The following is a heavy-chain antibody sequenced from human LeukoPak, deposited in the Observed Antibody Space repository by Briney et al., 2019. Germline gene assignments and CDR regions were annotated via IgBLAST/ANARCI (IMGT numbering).Heavy chain of an antibody. D-gene: IGHD3-22*01. V-gene: IGHV4-59*01. CDR1: GGSISSYY. CDR3: ARVVDYHDSSGYYKYYFDY. CDR2: IYYSGST. Sequence: PSETLSLTCTVSGGSISSYYWSWIRQPPGKGLEWIGYIYYSGSTNYNPSLKSRVTISVDTSKNQFSLKLSSVTAADTAVYYCARVVDYHDSSGYYKYYFDYWGQGTLVTVSS. J-gene: IGHJ4*02.